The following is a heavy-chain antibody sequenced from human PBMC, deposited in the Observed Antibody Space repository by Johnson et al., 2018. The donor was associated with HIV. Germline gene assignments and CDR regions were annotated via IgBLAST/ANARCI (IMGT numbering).Heavy chain of an antibody. CDR2: VKSITDGGTT. V-gene: IGHV3-15*01. CDR3: ARGRPNYYDSSGRYVPVAFDI. J-gene: IGHJ3*02. Sequence: VQLVESGGGVVRPGGSLRVSCAASGFTFNRAWMSWVRQAPGKGLEWVGRVKSITDGGTTDYTAPVTGVFTLSRDTSKNTLYLQMNSLRAEDTAVYYCARGRPNYYDSSGRYVPVAFDIWGQGTMVTVSS. CDR1: GFTFNRAW. D-gene: IGHD3-22*01.